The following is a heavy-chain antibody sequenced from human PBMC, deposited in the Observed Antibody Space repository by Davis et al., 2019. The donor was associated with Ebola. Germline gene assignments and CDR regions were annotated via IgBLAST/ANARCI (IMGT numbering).Heavy chain of an antibody. CDR1: GDSISSSDHY. J-gene: IGHJ5*02. V-gene: IGHV4-39*07. CDR3: ARAPIAGAGTRWGTRWFDP. D-gene: IGHD6-13*01. Sequence: PSETLSLTCSVSGDSISSSDHYWGWIRQPPGKGLEWIGNIYHSGSTYYNPSLKSRVTISVDTSKNQFSLNLSSVTAADTAVYYCARAPIAGAGTRWGTRWFDPWGQGTLVSVSS. CDR2: IYHSGST.